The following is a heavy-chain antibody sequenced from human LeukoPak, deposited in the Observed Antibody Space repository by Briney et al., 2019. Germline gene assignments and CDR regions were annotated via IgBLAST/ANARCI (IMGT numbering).Heavy chain of an antibody. CDR2: IHGDGRT. CDR1: GFPVTTNY. J-gene: IGHJ4*02. Sequence: PGGSLRLSCAASGFPVTTNYMTWVRQAPGKGLEWVSGIHGDGRTYYADSVKGRFTISRDSSKNTLSLQMNSLRAEDTAVYYCATTGGYWTGIFDRWGQGTLVTVSS. CDR3: ATTGGYWTGIFDR. V-gene: IGHV3-53*01. D-gene: IGHD2-8*02.